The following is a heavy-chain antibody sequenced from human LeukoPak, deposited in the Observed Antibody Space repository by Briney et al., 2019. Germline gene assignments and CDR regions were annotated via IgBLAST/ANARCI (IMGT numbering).Heavy chain of an antibody. CDR3: AKESYYGSGSGDFDY. CDR2: ISSSSSYI. J-gene: IGHJ4*02. D-gene: IGHD3-10*01. CDR1: GFTFSSYS. V-gene: IGHV3-21*04. Sequence: PGGSLRLSCAASGFTFSSYSMNWVRQAPGKGLEWVSSISSSSSYIYYADSVKGRFTISRDNAKNSLYLQMNSLRAEDTALYYCAKESYYGSGSGDFDYWGQGTLVTVSS.